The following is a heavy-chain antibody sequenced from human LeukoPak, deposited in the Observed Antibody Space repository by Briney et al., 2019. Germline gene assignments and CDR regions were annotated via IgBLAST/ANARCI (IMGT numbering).Heavy chain of an antibody. J-gene: IGHJ4*02. Sequence: SETLSLTCTVSGGSISSYYWSWIRQPPGKGLEWIGYIYYSGNTNYNPSLKSRASVSVDTSKNQFSLKLTSVTAADTAVYYCARGGGDPGYFDYWGQGTLVTVSS. V-gene: IGHV4-59*01. CDR2: IYYSGNT. CDR1: GGSISSYY. CDR3: ARGGGDPGYFDY. D-gene: IGHD2-21*02.